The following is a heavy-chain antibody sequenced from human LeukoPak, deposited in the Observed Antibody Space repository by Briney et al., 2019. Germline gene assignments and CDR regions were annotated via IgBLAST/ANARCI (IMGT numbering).Heavy chain of an antibody. Sequence: GGSLRLSCAASGFTFDDYGMSWVRQAPGKWLEWVSGINWNGGSTGYADSVKGRFTISRDNAKNSLYLQMNSLRAEDTALYYCARVKGQWLVPGDAFDIWGQGTMVTVSS. CDR3: ARVKGQWLVPGDAFDI. D-gene: IGHD6-19*01. J-gene: IGHJ3*02. CDR2: INWNGGST. CDR1: GFTFDDYG. V-gene: IGHV3-20*04.